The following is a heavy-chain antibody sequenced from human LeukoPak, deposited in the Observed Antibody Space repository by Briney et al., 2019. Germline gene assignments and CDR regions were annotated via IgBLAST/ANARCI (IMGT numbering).Heavy chain of an antibody. CDR2: IYYSGST. V-gene: IGHV4-39*01. CDR3: ASLPSYYYDSSGYDFDY. J-gene: IGHJ4*02. D-gene: IGHD3-22*01. Sequence: SETLSLTCTVSGGSISSSSYYWGWIRQPPGKGLEWIGSIYYSGSTYYNPSLKSRVTISVDTSKNQFSLKLSSVTAADTAVYYCASLPSYYYDSSGYDFDYWGQGTLVTVSS. CDR1: GGSISSSSYY.